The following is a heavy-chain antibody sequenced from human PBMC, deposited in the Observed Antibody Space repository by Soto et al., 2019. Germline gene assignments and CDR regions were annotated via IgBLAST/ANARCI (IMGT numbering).Heavy chain of an antibody. CDR3: AVTRQLVRECFDY. Sequence: ASVKVSCKVSGYTLTELSMHWVRPAPGKGLEWMGGFDPEDGETIYAQKFQGRVTMTEDTSTYTAYMELSSLRSEDTAVYYCAVTRQLVRECFDYWGQGTLVTVSS. D-gene: IGHD6-13*01. CDR2: FDPEDGET. V-gene: IGHV1-24*01. CDR1: GYTLTELS. J-gene: IGHJ4*02.